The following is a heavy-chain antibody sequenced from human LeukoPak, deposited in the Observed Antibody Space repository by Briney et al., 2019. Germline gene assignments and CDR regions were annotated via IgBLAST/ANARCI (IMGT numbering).Heavy chain of an antibody. V-gene: IGHV4-34*01. CDR2: INHSRST. CDR1: GGSFSGFY. CDR3: ARVPKYFDL. J-gene: IGHJ2*01. Sequence: PSETLSLTCAVYGGSFSGFYWTWIRQPPGKGLEWIGQINHSRSTHYNPSLKSRVTMSVDTSKNQFSLKLSSVTAADTAVYYCARVPKYFDLWGRGTLVTVSS.